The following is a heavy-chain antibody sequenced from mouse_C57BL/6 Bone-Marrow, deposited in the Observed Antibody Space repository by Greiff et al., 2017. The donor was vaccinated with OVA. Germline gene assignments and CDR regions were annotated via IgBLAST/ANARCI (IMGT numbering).Heavy chain of an antibody. CDR1: GYTFTDYY. CDR2: INPYNGGT. CDR3: AREGGGSSPYFDY. J-gene: IGHJ2*01. Sequence: VQLQQSGAELVRPGASVKLSCKASGYTFTDYYMNWVKQSHGKSLEWIGVINPYNGGTSYNQKFKGKATLTVDKSSSTAYMELNSLTSEDSAVYYCAREGGGSSPYFDYWGQGTTLTVSS. V-gene: IGHV1-19*01. D-gene: IGHD1-1*01.